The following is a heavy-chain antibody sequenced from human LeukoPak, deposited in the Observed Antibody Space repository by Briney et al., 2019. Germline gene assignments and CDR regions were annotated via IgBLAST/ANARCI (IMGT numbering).Heavy chain of an antibody. CDR3: AKDASSGSDY. J-gene: IGHJ4*02. V-gene: IGHV3-30*18. CDR1: GFTFSSCG. CDR2: ISYDGSNK. Sequence: GGSLRLSCAASGFTFSSCGMHWVRQAPGKGLEWVAVISYDGSNKYYADSVKGRFTISRDNSKNTLYLQMNSLRAEDTAVYYCAKDASSGSDYWGQGTLVTVSS. D-gene: IGHD6-19*01.